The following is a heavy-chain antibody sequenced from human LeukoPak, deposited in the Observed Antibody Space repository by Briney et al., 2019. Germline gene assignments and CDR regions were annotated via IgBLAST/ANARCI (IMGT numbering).Heavy chain of an antibody. D-gene: IGHD3-3*01. J-gene: IGHJ6*03. V-gene: IGHV3-33*06. CDR2: IWNDGRNK. Sequence: GGPLRLSCAASGFTFSSYGMHWVRQAPGKGLEWVALIWNDGRNKYYADSVKGRFTISRDSSKNTLYLQMNSLRAEDTAVYYCAKDLRRAISGVVIPVYYYYMDVWGKGTTVTV. CDR3: AKDLRRAISGVVIPVYYYYMDV. CDR1: GFTFSSYG.